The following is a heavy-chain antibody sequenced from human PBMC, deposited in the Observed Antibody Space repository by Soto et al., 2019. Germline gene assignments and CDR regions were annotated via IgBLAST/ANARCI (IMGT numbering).Heavy chain of an antibody. J-gene: IGHJ6*02. Sequence: GGSLRLSCAASGFTFSSYEMSWVRQAPGRGLEWVSYISSSGSTIYYADSVKGRFTISRDNAKNSLYLQMDSLRAGDTAVYYCSRSGGPDVSSSQGYYYYYDMDVWGQGTTVTVSS. CDR1: GFTFSSYE. D-gene: IGHD6-6*01. V-gene: IGHV3-48*03. CDR3: SRSGGPDVSSSQGYYYYYDMDV. CDR2: ISSSGSTI.